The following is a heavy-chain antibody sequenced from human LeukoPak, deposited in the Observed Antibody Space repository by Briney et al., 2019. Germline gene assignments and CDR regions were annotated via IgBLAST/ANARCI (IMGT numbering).Heavy chain of an antibody. CDR1: GYAFTRYY. D-gene: IGHD3-22*01. CDR3: ASASGYYAPPDY. Sequence: ASVKVSCKASGYAFTRYYIRWVRQAPGQGLEWMGIINPSGGGTSNAQKFQGRVTMTRDTSTSTVYMEVSSLTSEDTAVYYCASASGYYAPPDYWGQGTLVTVSS. CDR2: INPSGGGT. V-gene: IGHV1-46*01. J-gene: IGHJ4*02.